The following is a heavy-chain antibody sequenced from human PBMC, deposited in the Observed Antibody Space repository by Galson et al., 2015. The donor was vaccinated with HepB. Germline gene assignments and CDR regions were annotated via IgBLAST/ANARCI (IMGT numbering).Heavy chain of an antibody. D-gene: IGHD2-2*02. CDR3: ARGRGETSFYKQ. J-gene: IGHJ4*02. CDR2: ITSTGSAT. Sequence: SLRLSCAASGFTFSSYSMHWVRQAPGQGLEWVSYITSTGSATYYADSVKGRFTISRDNAENSLYLQMNSLRTEDTAVYYCARGRGETSFYKQWGQGTLVTVSS. V-gene: IGHV3-48*01. CDR1: GFTFSSYS.